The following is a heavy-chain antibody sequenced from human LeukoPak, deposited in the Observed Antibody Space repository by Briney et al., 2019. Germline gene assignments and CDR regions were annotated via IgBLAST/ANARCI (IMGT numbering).Heavy chain of an antibody. CDR2: IYYSGST. Sequence: PSETLSLTCTVSGGSISSSSYYWGWIRQPPGKGLEWIGSIYYSGSTYYNPSLKSRVTISVDTSKNQFSLKLSSVTAADTAVYYCVGLVATPRHFDYWGQGTLVTVSS. J-gene: IGHJ4*02. V-gene: IGHV4-39*01. CDR1: GGSISSSSYY. D-gene: IGHD5-12*01. CDR3: VGLVATPRHFDY.